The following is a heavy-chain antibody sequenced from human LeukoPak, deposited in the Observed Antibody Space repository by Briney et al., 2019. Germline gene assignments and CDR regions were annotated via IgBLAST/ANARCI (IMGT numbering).Heavy chain of an antibody. CDR2: IYTSGST. J-gene: IGHJ6*03. Sequence: SETLSLTCTVSGGSISSGSYYWSWIRKPAGKGLEWIGRIYTSGSTNYNPSLKSRVTISVDTSKNQFSLKLSSVTAADTAVYYCASSEGYYYYYYMDVWGKGTTVTVSS. CDR3: ASSEGYYYYYYMDV. CDR1: GGSISSGSYY. V-gene: IGHV4-61*02.